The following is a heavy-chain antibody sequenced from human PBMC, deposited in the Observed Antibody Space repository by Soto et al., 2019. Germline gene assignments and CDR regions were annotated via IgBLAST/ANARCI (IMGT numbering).Heavy chain of an antibody. V-gene: IGHV3-23*01. J-gene: IGHJ4*02. CDR3: ARALHYYGSGSYFDY. Sequence: GGSLRLSCAASGFTFSSYAMSWVRQAPGKGLEWVSAISGSGGSTYYADSVKGRFTISRDNAKNTLYLQMNSLRDEDTAVYYCARALHYYGSGSYFDYWGQGTLVT. CDR1: GFTFSSYA. D-gene: IGHD3-10*01. CDR2: ISGSGGST.